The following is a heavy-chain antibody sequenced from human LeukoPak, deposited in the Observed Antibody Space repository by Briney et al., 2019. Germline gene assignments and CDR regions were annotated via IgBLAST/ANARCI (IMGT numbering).Heavy chain of an antibody. V-gene: IGHV3-30*04. CDR2: ISYDGNNK. CDR1: GFTFSSYA. Sequence: GRPLRLSCAASGFTFSSYAMHWVRQAPGKGLEWVAVISYDGNNKYYVDSVKGRFTISRDNSKNTLYLQMNSPTAEDTAVYFCVRDNSSSWYSNYFDYWGQGTLVTASS. D-gene: IGHD6-13*01. J-gene: IGHJ4*02. CDR3: VRDNSSSWYSNYFDY.